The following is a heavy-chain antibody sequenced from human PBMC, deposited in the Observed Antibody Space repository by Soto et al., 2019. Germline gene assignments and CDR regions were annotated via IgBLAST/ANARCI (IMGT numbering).Heavy chain of an antibody. CDR2: INPSGGST. V-gene: IGHV1-46*01. Sequence: ASVKVSCKASGYTFTSYYMHWVRQAPGQGLEWMGIINPSGGSTSYAQKFQGRVTMTRDTSTSTVYMELSSLRSEDTAVYYCARARYSSSWYAYYYYYYGMDVWGQGTTVTVSS. CDR3: ARARYSSSWYAYYYYYYGMDV. D-gene: IGHD6-13*01. CDR1: GYTFTSYY. J-gene: IGHJ6*02.